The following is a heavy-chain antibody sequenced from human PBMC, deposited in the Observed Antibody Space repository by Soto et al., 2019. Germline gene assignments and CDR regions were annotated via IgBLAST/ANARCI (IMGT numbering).Heavy chain of an antibody. Sequence: QVQLVESGGGVVQPGRSLRLSCAASGFTFSSYGMHWVRQAPGKGLEWVAVISYDGSNKYYADSVKGRFTISRDNSKNTLYLQMNSLRAEDTAVYYCAKDRYSGSYHQRVANYYYYYGMDVWGQGTTVTVSS. V-gene: IGHV3-30*18. J-gene: IGHJ6*02. CDR2: ISYDGSNK. CDR3: AKDRYSGSYHQRVANYYYYYGMDV. D-gene: IGHD1-26*01. CDR1: GFTFSSYG.